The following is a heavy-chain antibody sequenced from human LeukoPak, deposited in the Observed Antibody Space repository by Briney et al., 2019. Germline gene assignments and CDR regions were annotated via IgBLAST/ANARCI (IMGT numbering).Heavy chain of an antibody. D-gene: IGHD3-10*01. Sequence: PPGGSLRLSCAASGFTFSSYWMSWVRQAPGKGLEWVANIKQDGSEKYYVDSVKGRFTISRDNAKNSLYLQMNSLRAEDTAVYYCARGSMVRGVISYYFDYWGQGTLVTVSS. CDR3: ARGSMVRGVISYYFDY. CDR2: IKQDGSEK. CDR1: GFTFSSYW. V-gene: IGHV3-7*01. J-gene: IGHJ4*02.